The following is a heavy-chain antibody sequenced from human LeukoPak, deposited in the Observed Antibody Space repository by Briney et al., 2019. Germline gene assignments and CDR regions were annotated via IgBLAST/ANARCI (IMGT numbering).Heavy chain of an antibody. CDR2: IYSGGST. Sequence: PGGSLRLSCAASGFTVSSNYMSWVRQAPGKGLEWVSVIYSGGSTYYADSVRGRFTISRDNSKNTLYLQMNSLRAEDTAVYYCARGDGSSWFYYWGQGTLVTVSS. CDR3: ARGDGSSWFYY. D-gene: IGHD6-13*01. CDR1: GFTVSSNY. V-gene: IGHV3-66*01. J-gene: IGHJ4*02.